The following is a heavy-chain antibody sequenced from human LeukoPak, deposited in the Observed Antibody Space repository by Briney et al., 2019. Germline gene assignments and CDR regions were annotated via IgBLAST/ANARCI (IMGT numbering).Heavy chain of an antibody. CDR3: ARASGLRLGELSLGTY. V-gene: IGHV3-33*01. CDR1: GFTFRSYA. CDR2: LWYDGSNK. Sequence: GGSLRLSCEASGFTFRSYAMHWVRQAPAKGLDGVEVLWYDGSNKYYADSVKGRFTISRDNSKNTLYLQMNSLRAEDTAVYYCARASGLRLGELSLGTYWGQGTLVTVSS. J-gene: IGHJ4*02. D-gene: IGHD3-16*02.